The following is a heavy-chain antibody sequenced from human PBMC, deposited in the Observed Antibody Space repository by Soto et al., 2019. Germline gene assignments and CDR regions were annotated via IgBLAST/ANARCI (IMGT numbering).Heavy chain of an antibody. D-gene: IGHD2-2*02. CDR3: ARGCSSASCYTGFDP. J-gene: IGHJ5*02. CDR1: GGSISSGPYS. V-gene: IGHV4-30-2*01. Sequence: SETLSLTCTVSGGSISSGPYSWSWIRQPPGKGLEWLGYIYYSGKTDYNPSLRSRVTISVDRSKNQFSLILTSVTAADSAVYFCARGCSSASCYTGFDPWGQGNLVTVSS. CDR2: IYYSGKT.